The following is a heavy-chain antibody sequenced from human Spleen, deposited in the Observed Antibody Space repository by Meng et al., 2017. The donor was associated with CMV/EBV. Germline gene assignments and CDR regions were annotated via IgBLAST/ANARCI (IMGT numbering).Heavy chain of an antibody. CDR1: GFSISTNY. V-gene: IGHV3-53*01. CDR3: ARGRGGRLKDGYSDY. D-gene: IGHD5-24*01. CDR2: IYGGGNS. J-gene: IGHJ4*02. Sequence: GESLKISCAASGFSISTNYMTWVRQAPGKGLEWVLVIYGGGNSFYADSVAGRFTISRDYSENTLYLQMSNLIVEDTAMYYCARGRGGRLKDGYSDYWGQGTLVTVSS.